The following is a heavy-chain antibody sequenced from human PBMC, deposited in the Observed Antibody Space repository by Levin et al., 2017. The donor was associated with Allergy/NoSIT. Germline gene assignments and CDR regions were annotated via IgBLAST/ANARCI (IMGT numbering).Heavy chain of an antibody. J-gene: IGHJ3*02. CDR3: ANTWAPLNAVVAADIRGFDI. V-gene: IGHV3-23*01. CDR2: ISGSGGST. CDR1: GFTFSSYA. D-gene: IGHD2-15*01. Sequence: GESLKISCAASGFTFSSYAMSWVRQAPGKGLEWVSAISGSGGSTYYADSVKGRFTISRDNSKNTLYLQMNSLRAEDTAVYYCANTWAPLNAVVAADIRGFDIWGQGTMVTVSS.